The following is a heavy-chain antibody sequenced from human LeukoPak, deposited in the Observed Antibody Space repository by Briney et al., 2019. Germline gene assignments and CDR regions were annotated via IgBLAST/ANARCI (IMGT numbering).Heavy chain of an antibody. Sequence: GGSLRLSCAASGFTFSDYYMSWIRQAPGKGLEWVGRIKSKTDGGTTDYAAPVKGRFTISRDDSKNTLYLQMNSLKTEDTAVYYCTTLTYDSSGYHNPPLDYWGQGTLVTVSS. CDR1: GFTFSDYY. D-gene: IGHD3-22*01. V-gene: IGHV3-15*01. J-gene: IGHJ4*02. CDR2: IKSKTDGGTT. CDR3: TTLTYDSSGYHNPPLDY.